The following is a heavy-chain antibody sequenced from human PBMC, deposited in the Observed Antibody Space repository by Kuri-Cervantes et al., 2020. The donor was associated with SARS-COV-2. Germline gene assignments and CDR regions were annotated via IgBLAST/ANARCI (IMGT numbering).Heavy chain of an antibody. CDR2: IYYSGST. D-gene: IGHD6-6*01. J-gene: IGHJ6*03. Sequence: SQTLSLTCAVSGYSISSGYYWSWIRQPPGKGLEWIGYIYYSGSTYYNPSLKSRVTISVDTSKNQFSLKLSSVTAADTAVYYCARVSIQKDYYYYYMDVWGKGTTVTVSS. CDR3: ARVSIQKDYYYYYMDV. V-gene: IGHV4-30-4*08. CDR1: GYSISSGYY.